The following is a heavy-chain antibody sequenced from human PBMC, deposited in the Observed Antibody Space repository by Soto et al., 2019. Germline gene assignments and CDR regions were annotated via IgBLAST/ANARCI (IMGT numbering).Heavy chain of an antibody. CDR2: IKQDGSEK. D-gene: IGHD3-3*01. Sequence: PGGSLRLSCAASGFTFSSYWMSWVRQAPGKGLEWVANIKQDGSEKYYVDSVKGRFTISRDNAKNSLYLQMNSLRAEDTAVYYCARGRFVLRFLEWPWPFDYWGQGTLVTVSS. J-gene: IGHJ4*02. CDR1: GFTFSSYW. CDR3: ARGRFVLRFLEWPWPFDY. V-gene: IGHV3-7*01.